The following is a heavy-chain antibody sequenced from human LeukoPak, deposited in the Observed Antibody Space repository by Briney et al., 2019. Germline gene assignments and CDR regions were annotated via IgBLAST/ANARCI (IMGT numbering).Heavy chain of an antibody. J-gene: IGHJ4*02. CDR1: GFTFSSYG. D-gene: IGHD2-2*02. CDR2: IRYDGSNK. Sequence: PGGSLRLSCAASGFTFSSYGMHWVRQAPCKGLEWVAFIRYDGSNKYYADSVKGRFTVSRDNSKDMLHLQMNSLRAEDTATYYCAKGPHCSSASCYTIGSFDNWGQGTLVTVS. CDR3: AKGPHCSSASCYTIGSFDN. V-gene: IGHV3-30*02.